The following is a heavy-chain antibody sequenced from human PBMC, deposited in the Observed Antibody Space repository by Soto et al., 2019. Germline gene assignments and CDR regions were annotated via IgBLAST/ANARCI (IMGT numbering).Heavy chain of an antibody. CDR2: IYPGDSDT. CDR3: ARGGMVRGVTNYYYYGMDV. CDR1: GYSFTSYW. D-gene: IGHD3-10*01. J-gene: IGHJ6*02. Sequence: GESLKISCKGSGYSFTSYWIGWVRQMPGKGLEWMGIIYPGDSDTRYSPSFQGQVTISADKSISTAYLQWSSLKASDTAMYYCARGGMVRGVTNYYYYGMDVWGQGTTVTVSS. V-gene: IGHV5-51*01.